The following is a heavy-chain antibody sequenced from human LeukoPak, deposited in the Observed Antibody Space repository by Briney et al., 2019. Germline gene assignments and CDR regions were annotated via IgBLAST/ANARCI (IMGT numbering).Heavy chain of an antibody. D-gene: IGHD3-10*01. J-gene: IGHJ4*02. Sequence: ASVKVSCKASGYTFTSYYMHWGRQAPGQGLEWMGIINLSGGSKSYAQKFQGRVTMTMDTSTSTVYMELSSLRSEDTAVYYCARAGSSVREVVYWGQGTLVTVSS. CDR2: INLSGGSK. V-gene: IGHV1-46*01. CDR1: GYTFTSYY. CDR3: ARAGSSVREVVY.